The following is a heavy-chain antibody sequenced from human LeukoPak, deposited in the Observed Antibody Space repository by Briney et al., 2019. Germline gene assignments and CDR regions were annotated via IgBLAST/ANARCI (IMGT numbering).Heavy chain of an antibody. CDR1: GVSISSYY. V-gene: IGHV4-59*01. D-gene: IGHD3-10*01. Sequence: SETLSLTCTVSGVSISSYYWSWIRQPPGKGLEWIGYIYYSGSTNYNPSLKSRVTISVDTSKNQFSLKLSSVTAADTAVYYCARLVYGSGSHDYWGQGTLVTVSS. CDR2: IYYSGST. J-gene: IGHJ4*02. CDR3: ARLVYGSGSHDY.